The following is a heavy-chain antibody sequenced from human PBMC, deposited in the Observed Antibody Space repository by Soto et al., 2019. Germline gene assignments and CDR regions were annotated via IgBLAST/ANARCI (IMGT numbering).Heavy chain of an antibody. V-gene: IGHV3-30-3*01. D-gene: IGHD2-21*02. CDR3: AREDLGPGDLFDY. CDR1: GFTFSSYA. CDR2: ISYDGSNK. Sequence: GGSLRLSCAASGFTFSSYAMHWVRQAPGKGLEWVAVISYDGSNKYYADSVKGRFTISRDNSKNTLYLQMNSLRAEDTAVYYCAREDLGPGDLFDYWGQGTLVTVSS. J-gene: IGHJ4*02.